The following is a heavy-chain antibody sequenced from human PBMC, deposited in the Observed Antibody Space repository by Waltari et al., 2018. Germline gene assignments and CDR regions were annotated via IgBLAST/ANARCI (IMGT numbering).Heavy chain of an antibody. J-gene: IGHJ4*02. Sequence: QVQLVESGGGVVQPGRSLRLSCAASGVTVRSYGMRGVRQAPGKGLEWVAVISYAGTNKYYADSVKGRFTISRDNSKNTLYLQMNSLRADDTAVYYCAKDGEWELLRNYFDYWGQGTLVTVSS. D-gene: IGHD1-26*01. CDR3: AKDGEWELLRNYFDY. CDR2: ISYAGTNK. V-gene: IGHV3-30*18. CDR1: GVTVRSYG.